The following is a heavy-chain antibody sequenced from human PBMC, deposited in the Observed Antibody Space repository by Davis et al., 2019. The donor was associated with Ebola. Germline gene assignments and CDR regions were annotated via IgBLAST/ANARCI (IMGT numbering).Heavy chain of an antibody. J-gene: IGHJ4*02. Sequence: PSETLSLTCTVSGGSISSYYWSWIRQPAGKGLEWIGRIYTSGSTNYNPSLKSRVTMSVDTSKNQFSLKLSSVTAADTAVYYCARLGGYYDSSGYYYPDYWGQGTLVTVSS. CDR2: IYTSGST. D-gene: IGHD3-22*01. V-gene: IGHV4-4*07. CDR1: GGSISSYY. CDR3: ARLGGYYDSSGYYYPDY.